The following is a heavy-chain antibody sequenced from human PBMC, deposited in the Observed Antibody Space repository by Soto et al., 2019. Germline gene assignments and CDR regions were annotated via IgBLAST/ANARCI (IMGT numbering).Heavy chain of an antibody. CDR3: ARGYCSSVGCSHYFDY. CDR2: INPTTGGT. V-gene: IGHV1-2*02. D-gene: IGHD2-2*01. Sequence: QVPLVQSGAEVKKPGASVKVSCKASGYTFTGNYMHWVRQAPGQGLEWMALINPTTGGTNYAQKFQGRVTMTWDTSISTAYMELSSLTSDDTAIYYCARGYCSSVGCSHYFDYWGQGTLVTVSS. CDR1: GYTFTGNY. J-gene: IGHJ4*02.